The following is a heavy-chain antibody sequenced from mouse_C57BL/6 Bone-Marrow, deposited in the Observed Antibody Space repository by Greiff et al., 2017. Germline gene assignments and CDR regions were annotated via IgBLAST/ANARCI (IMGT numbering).Heavy chain of an antibody. D-gene: IGHD1-1*01. V-gene: IGHV1-81*01. CDR3: ARILLYDYGGYYAMDY. Sequence: VQLQQSGAELARPGASVKLSCKASGYTFTSYGISWVKQRTGQGLEWIGEIYPRSGNTYYNEKFKGKATLTADKSSSTAYMELRSLTSEDSAVXFCARILLYDYGGYYAMDYWGQGTSVTVSS. J-gene: IGHJ4*01. CDR1: GYTFTSYG. CDR2: IYPRSGNT.